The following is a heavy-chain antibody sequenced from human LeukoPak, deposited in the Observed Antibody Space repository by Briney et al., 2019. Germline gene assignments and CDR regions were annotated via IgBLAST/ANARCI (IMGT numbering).Heavy chain of an antibody. J-gene: IGHJ3*02. D-gene: IGHD2-15*01. CDR2: IYFTGHS. Sequence: PSETLSLTCTVSGGSMSGSYWSWIRQSPGKGLEWLGYIYFTGHSKSNPSLKSRVTISLDTSKNQLSLRLASVTAADTAVYYCARLCGGSCFTNDAFDIWGQGTMVTVSS. CDR3: ARLCGGSCFTNDAFDI. CDR1: GGSMSGSY. V-gene: IGHV4-59*08.